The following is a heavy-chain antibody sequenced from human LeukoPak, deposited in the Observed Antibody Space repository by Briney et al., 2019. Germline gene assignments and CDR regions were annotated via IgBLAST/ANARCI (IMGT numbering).Heavy chain of an antibody. J-gene: IGHJ4*02. CDR3: ARLPPTVTTSGY. V-gene: IGHV1-2*02. CDR1: GYSFTGYY. D-gene: IGHD4-17*01. Sequence: ASVTVSCKASGYSFTGYYMHWVRQAPGQGLEWMGWINPNSGGTNYAQKFQGRVTMTRDTSISTAYMELSRLRSDDTAVYYCARLPPTVTTSGYWGQGTLVTVSS. CDR2: INPNSGGT.